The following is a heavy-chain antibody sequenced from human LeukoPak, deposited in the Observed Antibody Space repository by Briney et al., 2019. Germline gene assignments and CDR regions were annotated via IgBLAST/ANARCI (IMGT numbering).Heavy chain of an antibody. CDR3: ARASYDSSGYYYNY. J-gene: IGHJ4*02. V-gene: IGHV4-61*02. Sequence: SQTLSLTCTVSGGSISSGSYYWSWIRQPAGKGLEWIGRIYTSGNTNYIPSLKSRVTISVDTSKNQFSLKLSSVTAADTAVYYCARASYDSSGYYYNYWGQGTLVTVSS. CDR1: GGSISSGSYY. CDR2: IYTSGNT. D-gene: IGHD3-22*01.